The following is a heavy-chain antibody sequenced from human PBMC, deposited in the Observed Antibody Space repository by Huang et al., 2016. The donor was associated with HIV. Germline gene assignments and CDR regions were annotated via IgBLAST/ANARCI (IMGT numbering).Heavy chain of an antibody. V-gene: IGHV4-34*02. CDR1: GASFNTYY. D-gene: IGHD3-3*01. J-gene: IGHJ6*02. CDR3: ARMPTPSYYDTWSLSPVEEDFFYYNLDV. CDR2: IKPGAST. Sequence: QVRLEQWGQGLLKPSETLSLTCAVYGASFNTYYWSWVRQSPAKGLGWIGEIKPGASTNYNPSLKSRVTMTVDTSKKQFYLKFRAMPAADAAIYYCARMPTPSYYDTWSLSPVEEDFFYYNLDVWGQGTPVSVSS.